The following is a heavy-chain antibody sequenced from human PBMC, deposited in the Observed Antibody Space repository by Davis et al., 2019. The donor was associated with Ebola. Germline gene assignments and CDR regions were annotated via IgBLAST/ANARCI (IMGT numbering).Heavy chain of an antibody. CDR3: ARDADYSDSRGVPWYYDV. V-gene: IGHV3-33*01. Sequence: GGSLRLSCAASGFTFSTFGMHWVRQAPGKGLDWVAMIWNDGSNKFYADSVKGRFTISRDNSKNTVYLQMNSLRTEDTAMYYCARDADYSDSRGVPWYYDVWGRGTLVTVSS. CDR2: IWNDGSNK. J-gene: IGHJ2*01. D-gene: IGHD3-22*01. CDR1: GFTFSTFG.